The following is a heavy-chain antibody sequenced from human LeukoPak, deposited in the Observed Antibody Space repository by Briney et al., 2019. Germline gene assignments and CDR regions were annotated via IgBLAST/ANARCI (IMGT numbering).Heavy chain of an antibody. CDR1: GGTFSSYA. Sequence: SVKVSCKASGGTFSSYAISWVRQAPGQGLEWMGGIIPIFGTANYAQKFQGRVTITADKSTSTAYMELSSLRSEDTAVYYCARELNYYGSGSYSGYFDYWGQATLVTVSS. CDR3: ARELNYYGSGSYSGYFDY. D-gene: IGHD3-10*01. V-gene: IGHV1-69*06. J-gene: IGHJ4*02. CDR2: IIPIFGTA.